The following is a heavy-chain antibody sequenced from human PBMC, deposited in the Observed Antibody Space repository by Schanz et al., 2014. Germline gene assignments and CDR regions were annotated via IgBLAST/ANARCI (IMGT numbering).Heavy chain of an antibody. J-gene: IGHJ4*02. V-gene: IGHV3-30*03. Sequence: VQLVESGGGLVKPGGSLRLSCVGSGFAFSDYGMHWVRQAPGKGLEWVAVISSDETVTYYVDSVKGRFVISRDNAKSSLFLQMKGLRAEDTAVYYCVRDAYLQIRGTVFDSWGPGNLVTVSS. D-gene: IGHD1-1*01. CDR1: GFAFSDYG. CDR2: ISSDETVT. CDR3: VRDAYLQIRGTVFDS.